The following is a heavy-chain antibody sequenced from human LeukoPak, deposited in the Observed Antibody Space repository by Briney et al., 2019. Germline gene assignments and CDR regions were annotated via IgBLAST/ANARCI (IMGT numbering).Heavy chain of an antibody. CDR3: ARDAPPRLWLFQGRIHYYFDY. CDR1: GFTFSSYA. V-gene: IGHV3-30*04. D-gene: IGHD3-9*01. CDR2: ISYDGSNK. J-gene: IGHJ4*02. Sequence: GGSLRLSCAASGFTFSSYAMHWVRQAPGKGLEWVAVISYDGSNKYYADSVKGRFTISRDNSKNTLYLQMNSLRAEDTAVYYCARDAPPRLWLFQGRIHYYFDYWGQGTLVTVSS.